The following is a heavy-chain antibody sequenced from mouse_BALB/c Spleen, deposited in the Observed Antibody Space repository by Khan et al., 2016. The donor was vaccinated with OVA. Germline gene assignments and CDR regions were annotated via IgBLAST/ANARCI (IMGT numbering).Heavy chain of an antibody. Sequence: EVELVESGGDLVKPGGSLKVSCAASGFTFNNYGMSWVRQTPDKRLEWVATISSGGRYTYFPDSVKGRFTISRDNAKNTLYLQMSSLKSGDTAMYYCARAYYGNDYYAMDYWGQGTSVTVSS. J-gene: IGHJ4*01. CDR3: ARAYYGNDYYAMDY. CDR1: GFTFNNYG. D-gene: IGHD2-10*01. CDR2: ISSGGRYT. V-gene: IGHV5-6*01.